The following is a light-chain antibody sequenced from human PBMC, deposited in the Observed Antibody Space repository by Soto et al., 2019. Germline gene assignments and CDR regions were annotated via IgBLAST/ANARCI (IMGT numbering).Light chain of an antibody. J-gene: IGLJ3*02. CDR2: EVS. CDR1: SSDVGGYNY. V-gene: IGLV2-14*01. Sequence: QSALTQPASVSGSPGRSITISCTGTSSDVGGYNYVSWYQHHPGKAPKLVIYEVSNRPSGVSNRFSGSKSGNTASLTISGLQAEDEADYYCISYTSTTTFEVFGGGTKLTVL. CDR3: ISYTSTTTFEV.